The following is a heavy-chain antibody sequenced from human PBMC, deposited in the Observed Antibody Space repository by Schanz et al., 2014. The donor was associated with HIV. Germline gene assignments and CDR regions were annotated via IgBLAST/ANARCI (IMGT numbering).Heavy chain of an antibody. Sequence: QVQLVESGGGLVKPGGSLRLSCAVSGFTFSDYYMSWIRQAPGKGLEWVSYISSSGSPRYYADSVKGRFTISRDNAKNSMYLQMNGLGAEDTAVYYCARDTVRGVKDSMDVWGQGTTVTVSS. CDR2: ISSSGSPR. CDR1: GFTFSDYY. D-gene: IGHD3-10*01. CDR3: ARDTVRGVKDSMDV. J-gene: IGHJ6*02. V-gene: IGHV3-11*01.